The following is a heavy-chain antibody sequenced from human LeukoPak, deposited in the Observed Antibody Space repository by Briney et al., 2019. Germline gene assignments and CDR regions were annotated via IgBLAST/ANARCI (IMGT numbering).Heavy chain of an antibody. J-gene: IGHJ4*02. CDR3: AREDYGDYGVYYFDF. Sequence: SVKVSCKASRGTFSSFAISWVRQAPGQGLEWMGRIIPFIGIVNYAQDFQGRVTITADKSTSTAYMELSSLSSEDTAIYYCAREDYGDYGVYYFDFWGQGTLVSVSS. D-gene: IGHD4-17*01. CDR1: RGTFSSFA. CDR2: IIPFIGIV. V-gene: IGHV1-69*04.